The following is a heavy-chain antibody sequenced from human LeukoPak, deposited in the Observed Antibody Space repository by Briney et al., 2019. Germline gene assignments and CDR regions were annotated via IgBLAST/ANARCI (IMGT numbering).Heavy chain of an antibody. D-gene: IGHD1-26*01. CDR2: INAGNGNT. V-gene: IGHV1-3*01. Sequence: GASVKVSCKASGYTFTSYAMHWVRQAPGQSLEWMGWINAGNGNTKYSQKFQGRVTITRDTSASTAYMELSSLRSEDTAVYYCARGGSYLYYFDYWDQGTLVTVSS. CDR3: ARGGSYLYYFDY. J-gene: IGHJ4*02. CDR1: GYTFTSYA.